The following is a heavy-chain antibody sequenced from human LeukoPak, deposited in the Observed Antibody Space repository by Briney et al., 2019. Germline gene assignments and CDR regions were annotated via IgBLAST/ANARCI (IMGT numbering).Heavy chain of an antibody. Sequence: GESLKISCKGSEYRFSSYWIGWVRQMPGKGLEWMGITYPGDSDTRYSPSFQGQVTISADKSISTAYLQWSSLKASDTAMYYCARPRYSYAGSGPYYFDYWGQGTLVTVSS. CDR1: EYRFSSYW. V-gene: IGHV5-51*01. D-gene: IGHD5-18*01. CDR2: TYPGDSDT. CDR3: ARPRYSYAGSGPYYFDY. J-gene: IGHJ4*02.